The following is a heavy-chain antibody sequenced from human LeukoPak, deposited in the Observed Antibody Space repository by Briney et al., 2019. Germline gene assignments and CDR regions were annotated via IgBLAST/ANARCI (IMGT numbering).Heavy chain of an antibody. CDR3: AKGAEYSYGRFDY. Sequence: GGSLRLSCAASGFTFSSYSMNWVRQAPGRGLEWVSTISGSSGSTYYADSVKGRFTISRDNSKNTLYLQMNSLRAEDTAVYYCAKGAEYSYGRFDYWGQGTLVTVSS. J-gene: IGHJ4*02. V-gene: IGHV3-23*01. CDR2: ISGSSGST. D-gene: IGHD5-18*01. CDR1: GFTFSSYS.